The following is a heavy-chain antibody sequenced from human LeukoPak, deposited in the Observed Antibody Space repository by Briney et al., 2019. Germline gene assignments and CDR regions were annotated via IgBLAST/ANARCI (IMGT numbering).Heavy chain of an antibody. V-gene: IGHV4-34*01. Sequence: PSETLSLTCAVYGGSFSGYYWSWIRQPPGKGLEWIGEINHRGSTNYNPSLKSRVTISVDTSKNQFSLKLSSVTAADTAVYYCARGPGNSYSSGWYKGYNWFDPWGQGTLVTVSS. D-gene: IGHD6-19*01. CDR2: INHRGST. CDR3: ARGPGNSYSSGWYKGYNWFDP. CDR1: GGSFSGYY. J-gene: IGHJ5*02.